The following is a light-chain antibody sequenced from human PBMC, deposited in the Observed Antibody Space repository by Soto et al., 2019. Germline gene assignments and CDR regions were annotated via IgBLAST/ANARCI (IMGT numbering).Light chain of an antibody. V-gene: IGKV1-39*01. CDR2: AAS. J-gene: IGKJ3*01. CDR1: QSITRY. CDR3: QQSYSTLVT. Sequence: DIPMTQSPSSLSASVGDRVTITCRASQSITRYLNWYQQKPGKATKFLIQAASSLQSGVPSRFSGSGSGTDFTLTISSLQPEDFATYYCQQSYSTLVTFGPGTKVDIK.